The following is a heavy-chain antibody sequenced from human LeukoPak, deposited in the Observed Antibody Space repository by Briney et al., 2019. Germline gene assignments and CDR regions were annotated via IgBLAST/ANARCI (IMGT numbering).Heavy chain of an antibody. Sequence: PGRSLRLSCAASGFTFSSYGMHWVRQAPGKGLEWVAVIWYDGSNKYYADSVKGRFTISRDNSKNTLYLQMNGLRAEDTAVYYCARAHYYGSGSFDYWGQGTLVTVSS. CDR1: GFTFSSYG. J-gene: IGHJ4*02. D-gene: IGHD3-10*01. CDR3: ARAHYYGSGSFDY. CDR2: IWYDGSNK. V-gene: IGHV3-33*01.